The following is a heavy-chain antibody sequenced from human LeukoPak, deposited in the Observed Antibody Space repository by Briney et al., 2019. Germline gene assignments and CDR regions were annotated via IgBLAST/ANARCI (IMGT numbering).Heavy chain of an antibody. V-gene: IGHV3-74*01. CDR2: MNSDGSST. D-gene: IGHD1-26*01. CDR3: ARGAGIVGSTTPFDY. Sequence: PGGSLRLSCAASGFTFSSYWMHWVRQAPGKGLVGVSRMNSDGSSTNYADSVKGRFTISRDNAKNTLYLQMDSLRAEDTAVYYCARGAGIVGSTTPFDYWGQGALVTVSS. CDR1: GFTFSSYW. J-gene: IGHJ4*02.